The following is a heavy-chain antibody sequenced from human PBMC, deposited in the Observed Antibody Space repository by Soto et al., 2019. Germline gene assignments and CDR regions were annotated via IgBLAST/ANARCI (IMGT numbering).Heavy chain of an antibody. D-gene: IGHD3-16*02. J-gene: IGHJ6*02. CDR1: GVTFTWDY. V-gene: IGHV1-46*01. CDR2: INPTGGAT. Sequence: GASGYACSKGPGVTFTWDYLHSLRQSPGRGLEWMGIINPTGGATTYAQKFQGRVTMTRDTSTSTVYMELSSLRSDDTAMYSCGRGEAIVIHGMDVWAQRLTVTVSS. CDR3: GRGEAIVIHGMDV.